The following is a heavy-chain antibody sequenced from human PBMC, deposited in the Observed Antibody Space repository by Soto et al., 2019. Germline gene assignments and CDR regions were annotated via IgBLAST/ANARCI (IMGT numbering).Heavy chain of an antibody. CDR3: AKYYTVTTSYYYYHGMDV. V-gene: IGHV3-48*03. CDR1: GFTFSSFE. J-gene: IGHJ6*02. Sequence: GGSLRLSCVGSGFTFSSFEMNWVRQTPGKGLEWLSYIGRSGETIYYADSVKGRFTISRDNAKSSLFLQMNGLRDEDTGIYYCAKYYTVTTSYYYYHGMDVWGQGTAVTVSS. CDR2: IGRSGETI. D-gene: IGHD4-17*01.